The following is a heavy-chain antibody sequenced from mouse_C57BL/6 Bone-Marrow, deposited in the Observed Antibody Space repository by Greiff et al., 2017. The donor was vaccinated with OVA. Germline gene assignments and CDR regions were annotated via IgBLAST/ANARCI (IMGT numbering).Heavy chain of an antibody. V-gene: IGHV1-61*01. CDR3: ARWGSSPHG. Sequence: QVQLQQPGAELVRPGSSVKLSCKASGYTFTSYWMDWVKQRPGQGLEWIGNIYPSDSETHYNQKFKDKATLTVDKSSSTAYMQLSSLTSEDSAVYYCARWGSSPHGWGQGTTLTVSS. CDR1: GYTFTSYW. CDR2: IYPSDSET. D-gene: IGHD1-1*01. J-gene: IGHJ2*01.